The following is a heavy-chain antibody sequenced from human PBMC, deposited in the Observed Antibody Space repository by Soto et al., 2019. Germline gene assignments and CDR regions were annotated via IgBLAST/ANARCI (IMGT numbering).Heavy chain of an antibody. Sequence: XGSLTLYSAASGFGVSNYAMSWVRQAPGKGLEWVSGNTNSVDSTYYADSVKGRFTISRDNSKNTLYLQMNSLRAEDTAVYYCAKLFFPYYDILTGYPKTPEVYYYYGMDVWGQGTTVTVSS. CDR3: AKLFFPYYDILTGYPKTPEVYYYYGMDV. V-gene: IGHV3-23*01. CDR2: NTNSVDST. CDR1: GFGVSNYA. J-gene: IGHJ6*02. D-gene: IGHD3-9*01.